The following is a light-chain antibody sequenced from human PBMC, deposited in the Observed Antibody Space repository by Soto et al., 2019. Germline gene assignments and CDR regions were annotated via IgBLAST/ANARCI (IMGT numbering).Light chain of an antibody. J-gene: IGKJ3*01. CDR3: QQYYNWPLT. CDR2: GAS. Sequence: IVMTQSPATLSVPPGERATLSCRASQSVGSNLAWYQQKPGQAPRLVIYGASTRDTGIPARFSGSGSGTEFTLTISSLQSEDFAVYYCQQYYNWPLTFGPGTKVEIK. V-gene: IGKV3-15*01. CDR1: QSVGSN.